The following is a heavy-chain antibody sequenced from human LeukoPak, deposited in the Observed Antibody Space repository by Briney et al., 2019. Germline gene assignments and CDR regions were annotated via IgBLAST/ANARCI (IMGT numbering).Heavy chain of an antibody. V-gene: IGHV3-23*01. CDR1: GFTFSSYA. J-gene: IGHJ4*02. D-gene: IGHD3-10*01. Sequence: GGSLRLSCAASGFTFSSYAMSWVCQAPGKGLEWVSAISGSGGSTYYADSVKGRFTISRDNSKNTPYLQMNSLRAEDTAVYYCAKENPGITMVRGVPMYYFDYWGQGTLVTVSS. CDR3: AKENPGITMVRGVPMYYFDY. CDR2: ISGSGGST.